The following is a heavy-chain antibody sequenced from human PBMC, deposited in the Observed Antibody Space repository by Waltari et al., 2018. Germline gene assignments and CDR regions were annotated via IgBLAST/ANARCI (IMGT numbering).Heavy chain of an antibody. J-gene: IGHJ4*02. CDR3: ARGVAANFDY. CDR2: IKQDGSEK. CDR1: GFTFSRYW. V-gene: IGHV3-7*01. Sequence: EVQLVESGGGLVQPGGSLRLSCAASGFTFSRYWMSWVRQAPGKGLEWVANIKQDGSEKYYVDSVKGRFTISRDNAKNSLYLQMNSLRAEDTAVYYCARGVAANFDYWGQGTLVTVSS. D-gene: IGHD6-19*01.